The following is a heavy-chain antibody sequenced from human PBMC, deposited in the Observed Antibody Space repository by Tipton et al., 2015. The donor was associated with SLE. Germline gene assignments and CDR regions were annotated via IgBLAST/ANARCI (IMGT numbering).Heavy chain of an antibody. CDR2: IYTSETT. J-gene: IGHJ4*02. Sequence: TLSLTCTVSGDSINSGSYYWSWIRQPAGKGLEWIGNIYTSETTNYNPSLKSRVTISVDTSKNQFSLKLTSVTAADTAVYYCARVGPFGVVGFDYWGQGTLVTVSS. CDR1: GDSINSGSYY. D-gene: IGHD3-3*01. CDR3: ARVGPFGVVGFDY. V-gene: IGHV4-61*09.